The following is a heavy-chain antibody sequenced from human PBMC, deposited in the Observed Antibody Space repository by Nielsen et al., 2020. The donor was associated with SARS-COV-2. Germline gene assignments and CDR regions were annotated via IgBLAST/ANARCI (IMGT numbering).Heavy chain of an antibody. CDR1: GFTFSRSA. J-gene: IGHJ4*02. V-gene: IGHV3-30-3*01. CDR2: ISYDGGNK. D-gene: IGHD3-22*01. Sequence: GESLKISCAASGFTFSRSAMHWVRQAPGKGLEWVAVISYDGGNKNYADSVKGRFTISRDNSKNTLYLQMNSLRAEDTAVYYCARNPTINYYDSNSYAPPYYFDYWGQGTLVTVSS. CDR3: ARNPTINYYDSNSYAPPYYFDY.